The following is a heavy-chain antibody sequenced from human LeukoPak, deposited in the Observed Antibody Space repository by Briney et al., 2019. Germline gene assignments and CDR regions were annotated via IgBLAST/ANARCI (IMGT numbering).Heavy chain of an antibody. CDR3: AKLSGPFDY. Sequence: VGSLRLSCAASVVTLSIYAMSCGRQAPVKRRWCVSAISGSGGSIYYADSVKGRFTISRDNSKNTLYLQMNSMRAEDTAVYYCAKLSGPFDYWGQGTLVTVSS. V-gene: IGHV3-23*01. CDR2: ISGSGGSI. J-gene: IGHJ4*02. CDR1: VVTLSIYA.